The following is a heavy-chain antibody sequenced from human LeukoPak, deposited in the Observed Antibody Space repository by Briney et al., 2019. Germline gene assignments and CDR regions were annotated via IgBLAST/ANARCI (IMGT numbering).Heavy chain of an antibody. D-gene: IGHD1-26*01. CDR3: ARDRDSGTYYFDY. Sequence: GGSLRLSCVASGFTVSSNYMSWVRQAPGKGLEWVSVIYSAGSTYYADSVKGRFTISRDNSKNSLFLQMHSLRADDTAVYYCARDRDSGTYYFDYWGQGTLVTVSS. CDR2: IYSAGST. J-gene: IGHJ4*02. V-gene: IGHV3-53*01. CDR1: GFTVSSNY.